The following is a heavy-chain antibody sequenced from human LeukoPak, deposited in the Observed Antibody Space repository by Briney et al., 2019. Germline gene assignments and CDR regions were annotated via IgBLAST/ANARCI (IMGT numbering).Heavy chain of an antibody. V-gene: IGHV3-74*01. CDR1: GFTFSSYW. CDR2: INTDGSST. J-gene: IGHJ6*03. Sequence: GGSLRLSCAASGFTFSSYWMHWVRQAPGKGLVWVSRINTDGSSTSYADSVKGRFTISRDNSKNTLYLQMNSLRAEDTAVYYCARTSSSWSMDVWGKGTTVTVSS. CDR3: ARTSSSWSMDV. D-gene: IGHD6-13*01.